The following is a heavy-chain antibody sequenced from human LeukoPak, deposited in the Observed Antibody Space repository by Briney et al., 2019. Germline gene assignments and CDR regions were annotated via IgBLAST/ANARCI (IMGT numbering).Heavy chain of an antibody. D-gene: IGHD3-9*01. Sequence: SETLSLTCAVYGGSFSGYHWSWIRQPPGKGLEWIGEINHSGSTNYNPSLKSRVTISVDTSKNQFSLKLSPVTAADTAVYYCARGTDYDILTGYYTEGWGWFDPWGQGTLVTVSS. J-gene: IGHJ5*02. CDR2: INHSGST. CDR3: ARGTDYDILTGYYTEGWGWFDP. CDR1: GGSFSGYH. V-gene: IGHV4-34*01.